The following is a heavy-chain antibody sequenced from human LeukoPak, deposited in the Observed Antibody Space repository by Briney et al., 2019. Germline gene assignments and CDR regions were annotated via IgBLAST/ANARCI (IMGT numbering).Heavy chain of an antibody. J-gene: IGHJ4*02. CDR3: AREIDYGDYDDY. D-gene: IGHD4-17*01. V-gene: IGHV1-2*02. CDR1: GYTFTGYY. Sequence: GASVTVSCKASGYTFTGYYMHWVRQAPGQGLEWMGWINPNSGGTNYAQKFQGRVTMTRDTSISTAYMELSRLRSDDTAVYYCAREIDYGDYDDYWGQGTLVTVSS. CDR2: INPNSGGT.